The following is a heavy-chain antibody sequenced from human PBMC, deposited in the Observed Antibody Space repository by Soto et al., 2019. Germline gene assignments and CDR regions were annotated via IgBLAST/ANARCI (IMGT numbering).Heavy chain of an antibody. V-gene: IGHV4-59*01. J-gene: IGHJ2*01. CDR3: ARGAHWPLDL. CDR2: FFDAGTT. Sequence: SETLSLTCTVSVASIPHYYWTLIRQPPGEALEWIGYFFDAGTTHYSPSLKSRLTISLDTSENQFSLRLTSVTAADTAVYYCARGAHWPLDLWGRGTLVTVSS. CDR1: VASIPHYY.